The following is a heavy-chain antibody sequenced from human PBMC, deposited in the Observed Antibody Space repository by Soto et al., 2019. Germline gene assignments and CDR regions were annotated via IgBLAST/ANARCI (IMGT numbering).Heavy chain of an antibody. V-gene: IGHV4-4*07. CDR1: GGSISSHY. CDR3: ARGPRVTIFGVVIVGMDV. J-gene: IGHJ6*02. Sequence: SETLSLTCTVSGGSISSHYWSWIRQPAGKGLEWIGRIYASGSTNYNPSLKSRVAILVDTSINQFSLKLSSVIAADTALYYCARGPRVTIFGVVIVGMDVWGQGTTVTVSS. CDR2: IYASGST. D-gene: IGHD3-3*01.